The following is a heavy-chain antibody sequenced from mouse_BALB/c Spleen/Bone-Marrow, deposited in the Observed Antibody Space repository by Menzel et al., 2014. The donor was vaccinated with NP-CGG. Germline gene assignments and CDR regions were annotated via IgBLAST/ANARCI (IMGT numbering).Heavy chain of an antibody. J-gene: IGHJ1*01. CDR1: GYTFTSYV. Sequence: EVQLQQSGPELVKPGASVKMSCKASGYTFTSYVLHWVKQKPGQGLERIGYTNPYNDGSKYNEKLKGKATLTSDKSSSTAYMELSSLTSEDSAVYYCARTTVVDIYWYFDVWGAGTTVTVSS. D-gene: IGHD1-1*01. V-gene: IGHV1-14*01. CDR2: TNPYNDGS. CDR3: ARTTVVDIYWYFDV.